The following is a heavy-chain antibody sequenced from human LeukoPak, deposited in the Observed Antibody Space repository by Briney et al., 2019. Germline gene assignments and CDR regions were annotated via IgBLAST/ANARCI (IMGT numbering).Heavy chain of an antibody. CDR2: IYFSEST. D-gene: IGHD6-13*01. J-gene: IGHJ5*02. Sequence: SETLSLTCTVAGGSISSSRYDWGWIREPPGKGLEWSGRIYFSESTYYNPCLKSRVTISVDTAKTQFSPKLRSVTAADTAVYYCARSIAGYSRSWYVWFDPWGQGTLVTVSS. CDR1: GGSISSSRYD. V-gene: IGHV4-39*01. CDR3: ARSIAGYSRSWYVWFDP.